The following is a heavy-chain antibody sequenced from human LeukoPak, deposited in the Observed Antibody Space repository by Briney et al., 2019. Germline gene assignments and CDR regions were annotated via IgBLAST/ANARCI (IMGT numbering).Heavy chain of an antibody. CDR2: IIPIFGTA. D-gene: IGHD5-18*01. V-gene: IGHV1-69*01. CDR3: ARGPHLALDTDDAFDI. CDR1: GGTFSSYA. J-gene: IGHJ3*02. Sequence: ASVKVSCKASGGTFSSYAISWVRQAPGQGLEWMGGIIPIFGTANYAQKFQGRVTITADESTSTAYMELSSLRSEDTAVYYCARGPHLALDTDDAFDIWGQGTMVTVSS.